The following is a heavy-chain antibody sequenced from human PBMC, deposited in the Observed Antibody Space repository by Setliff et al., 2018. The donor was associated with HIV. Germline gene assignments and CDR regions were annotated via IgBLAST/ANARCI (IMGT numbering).Heavy chain of an antibody. Sequence: GSLRLSCAISGFTFSSYTMHWVRQAPGKGLEWIGSIYYSGSTNYNPSLKSRVIISVDSSKKQFSLKLISVTDADTAVYYCAREEWELLDYWGQGTLVTVSS. CDR3: AREEWELLDY. CDR2: IYYSGST. CDR1: GFTFSSYT. J-gene: IGHJ4*02. V-gene: IGHV4-59*12. D-gene: IGHD1-26*01.